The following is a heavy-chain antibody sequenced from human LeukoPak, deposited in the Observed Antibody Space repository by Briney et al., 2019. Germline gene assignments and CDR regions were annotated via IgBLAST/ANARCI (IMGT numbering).Heavy chain of an antibody. D-gene: IGHD2-15*01. CDR1: GGSFSGYY. J-gene: IGHJ5*02. V-gene: IGHV4-34*01. Sequence: SETLSLTCAVYGGSFSGYYWSWIRQPPGKGLEWIGEINHSGSTNYNPSLKSRVTMSVDTSKNQFSVKLSSVTAADTAVYYCARHGVATWFDPWGQGTLVTVSS. CDR3: ARHGVATWFDP. CDR2: INHSGST.